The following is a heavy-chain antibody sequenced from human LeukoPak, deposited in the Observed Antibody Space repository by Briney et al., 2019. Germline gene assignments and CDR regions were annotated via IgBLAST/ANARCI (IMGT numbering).Heavy chain of an antibody. Sequence: SETLSLTCTVSGGSISSSSYYWGWIRQPPGKGPEWIGSIYYSGSTYYNPSLKSRVTISVDTSKNQFSLKLSSVTAADTAVYYCATQARPGAFDIWGQGTMVTVSS. CDR1: GGSISSSSYY. CDR3: ATQARPGAFDI. D-gene: IGHD6-6*01. V-gene: IGHV4-39*07. J-gene: IGHJ3*02. CDR2: IYYSGST.